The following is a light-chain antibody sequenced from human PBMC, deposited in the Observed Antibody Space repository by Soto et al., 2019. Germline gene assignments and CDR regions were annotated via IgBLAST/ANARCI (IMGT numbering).Light chain of an antibody. Sequence: QSVLTQPASVSGSPGQSITISCTGTSSDVGGYNYVSWYQQHPGKAPKLMIYDVSNRPSGVSNRFSGSKSGNMASLTISGLQAEDEADYYCSSYTSSSLVVFGGGTKLTVL. CDR3: SSYTSSSLVV. J-gene: IGLJ2*01. CDR1: SSDVGGYNY. CDR2: DVS. V-gene: IGLV2-14*01.